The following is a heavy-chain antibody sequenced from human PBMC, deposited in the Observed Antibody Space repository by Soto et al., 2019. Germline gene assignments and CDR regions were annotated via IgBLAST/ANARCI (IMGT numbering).Heavy chain of an antibody. V-gene: IGHV4-39*01. J-gene: IGHJ5*02. CDR3: AVVDSTGNWFDP. D-gene: IGHD6-25*01. CDR1: GGSISSSDFY. Sequence: SETLSLTCTVSGGSISSSDFYWGWLRQTPGKGLEFIGSMYYSGTTYYNPSLKSRVTISVDTSKNQFTLKLISVTAADTAVYYCAVVDSTGNWFDPWGEGALVTFSS. CDR2: MYYSGTT.